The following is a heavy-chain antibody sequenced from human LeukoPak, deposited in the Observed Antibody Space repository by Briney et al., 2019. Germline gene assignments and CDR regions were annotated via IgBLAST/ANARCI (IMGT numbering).Heavy chain of an antibody. D-gene: IGHD5-12*01. Sequence: PSGTLSLTCALSGGSISSNDWWSWVRQPPGKGLEWIGEIHHSGSTNYNPSLKSRVIISVDKSKNQFSLKLSSVTAADTAVYYCARGGYSGSDWTTWGQGTRVTVSS. CDR1: GGSISSNDW. CDR3: ARGGYSGSDWTT. V-gene: IGHV4-4*02. J-gene: IGHJ5*02. CDR2: IHHSGST.